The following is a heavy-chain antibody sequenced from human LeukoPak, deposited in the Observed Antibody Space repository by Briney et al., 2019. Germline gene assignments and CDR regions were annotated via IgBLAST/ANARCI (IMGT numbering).Heavy chain of an antibody. CDR3: ARETGDQAFDI. CDR2: IGGSSRSI. CDR1: GFTFSSYG. D-gene: IGHD7-27*01. V-gene: IGHV3-21*01. J-gene: IGHJ3*02. Sequence: GGSLRLSCAASGFTFSSYGMHWVRQAPGEGLEWVSCIGGSSRSIYYADSVKGRFTISRDNAKNSLYLQMNSLRAEDTAVYYCARETGDQAFDIWGQGTMVTVSS.